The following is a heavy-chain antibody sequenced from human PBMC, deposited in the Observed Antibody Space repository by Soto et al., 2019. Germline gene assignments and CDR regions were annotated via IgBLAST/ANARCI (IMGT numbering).Heavy chain of an antibody. CDR1: GFICSSYD. D-gene: IGHD2-8*02. CDR3: AKATATGGGAFDI. V-gene: IGHV3-23*01. Sequence: LRVSCAASGFICSSYDMGWVRQAPGKGLEWVSTILVDGRTFYVDSVKGRFTISRDSSQNTVYLQMNSLTAGDTALYYCAKATATGGGAFDICGQGTMVTVSS. CDR2: ILVDGRT. J-gene: IGHJ3*02.